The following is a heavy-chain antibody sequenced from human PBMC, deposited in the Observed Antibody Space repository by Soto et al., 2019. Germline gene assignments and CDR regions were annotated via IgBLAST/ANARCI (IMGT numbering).Heavy chain of an antibody. V-gene: IGHV3-7*03. CDR1: GFTSSSYW. J-gene: IGHJ6*02. D-gene: IGHD2-2*01. Sequence: GGSLRLSCAASGFTSSSYWMTWVRQAPGKGLEWVANIAQDGSEKHYVDSVKGRFTISRDNGKNSLSPQMNSLRAEDTAVYYCARGTELRYCTSSSCPGLDVWGQGTTVTVS. CDR2: IAQDGSEK. CDR3: ARGTELRYCTSSSCPGLDV.